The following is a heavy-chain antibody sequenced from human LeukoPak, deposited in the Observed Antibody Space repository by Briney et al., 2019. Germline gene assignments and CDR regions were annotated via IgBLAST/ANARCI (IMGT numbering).Heavy chain of an antibody. Sequence: GGSLRLSCAVSGFTFSDYYMSWVRQAPGKGLEWVANIKQDGSEKYYVDSVKGRFTISRDNAKNSLYLQMNSLRAEDTAVYYCARGPGTLYYWGQGTLVTVSS. CDR3: ARGPGTLYY. V-gene: IGHV3-7*01. D-gene: IGHD2/OR15-2a*01. CDR1: GFTFSDYY. CDR2: IKQDGSEK. J-gene: IGHJ4*02.